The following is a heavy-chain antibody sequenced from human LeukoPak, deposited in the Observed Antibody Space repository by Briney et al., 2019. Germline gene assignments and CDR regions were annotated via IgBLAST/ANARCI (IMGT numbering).Heavy chain of an antibody. D-gene: IGHD3-22*01. Sequence: GGSLRLSCAASGFTFSSYAIHWVRQAPGKGLEWVAVISFDGTDAFYADSVKGRFTISRDNAKNTLYLQMNSLRAEDTAVYYCARAMIVVSNQFDYWGQGTLVTVSS. CDR3: ARAMIVVSNQFDY. V-gene: IGHV3-30*04. J-gene: IGHJ4*02. CDR1: GFTFSSYA. CDR2: ISFDGTDA.